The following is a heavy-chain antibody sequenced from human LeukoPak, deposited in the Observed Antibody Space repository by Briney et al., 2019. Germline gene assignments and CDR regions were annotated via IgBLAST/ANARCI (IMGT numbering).Heavy chain of an antibody. D-gene: IGHD6-19*01. V-gene: IGHV4-61*02. Sequence: PSETLSLTCTVSGGSISSGSYYWSWIRQPAGKGLEWIGRIYTSGSTNYNPSLKSRVTISVDTSKNQFSLKLSSVTAADTAVYYCARDFIQGYSSGWSFDYWGQGTLVTVSS. J-gene: IGHJ4*02. CDR1: GGSISSGSYY. CDR3: ARDFIQGYSSGWSFDY. CDR2: IYTSGST.